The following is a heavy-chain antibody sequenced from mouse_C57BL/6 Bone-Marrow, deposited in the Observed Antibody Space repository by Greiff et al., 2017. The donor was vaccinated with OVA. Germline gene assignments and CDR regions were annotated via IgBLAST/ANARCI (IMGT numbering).Heavy chain of an antibody. CDR1: GYAFSSSW. CDR2: IYPGDGDT. Sequence: VQLQQSGPELVKPGASVKISCKASGYAFSSSWMNWVKQRTGQGLEWIGRIYPGDGDTNYNGEFKGKATLTADKSSSTAYMQLSSLSSEDSAVYFWARHEDVYSASYFDYWGQGTTLTVSS. CDR3: ARHEDVYSASYFDY. J-gene: IGHJ2*01. D-gene: IGHD2-3*01. V-gene: IGHV1-82*01.